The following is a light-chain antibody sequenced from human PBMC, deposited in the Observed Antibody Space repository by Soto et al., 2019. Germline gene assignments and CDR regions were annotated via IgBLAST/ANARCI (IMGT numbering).Light chain of an antibody. J-gene: IGLJ1*01. V-gene: IGLV2-14*01. CDR3: SSYTSDSSYV. CDR2: AVS. Sequence: QSALTQPASVSGSPGQSITISCTGTSSDVGLYDYVSWYQQHPGKAPQLMIYAVSNRPSGVSNRFSASKSGNPASLFISGLQAEDEADYYCSSYTSDSSYVCGSGTKVTVL. CDR1: SSDVGLYDY.